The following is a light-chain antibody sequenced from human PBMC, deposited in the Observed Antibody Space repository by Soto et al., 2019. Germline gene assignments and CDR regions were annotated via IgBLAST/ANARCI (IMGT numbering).Light chain of an antibody. Sequence: IPMAQSRSSLSASVGDGVTITCRASQNIIRHLNWYQHKPGRAPRLLIYAASTLQSGVPSRFTGSGSGTEFTLTISGLQPEDFATYYCQQSYSTPQTSGQGTKVDIK. CDR2: AAS. V-gene: IGKV1-39*01. J-gene: IGKJ1*01. CDR1: QNIIRH. CDR3: QQSYSTPQT.